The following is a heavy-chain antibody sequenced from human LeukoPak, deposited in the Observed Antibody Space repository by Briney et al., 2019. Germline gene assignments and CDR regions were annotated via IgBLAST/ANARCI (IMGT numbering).Heavy chain of an antibody. CDR3: ARTNRYFDWLLFFDY. V-gene: IGHV1-69*06. CDR2: IIPIFGTA. D-gene: IGHD3-9*01. Sequence: SVKVSCKASGGTFTSYAISWVRQAPGQGLEWMGGIIPIFGTANYAQKFQGRGTITADKSTSTAYMELSSLRSEDTAVYYCARTNRYFDWLLFFDYWGQGTLVTVSS. CDR1: GGTFTSYA. J-gene: IGHJ4*02.